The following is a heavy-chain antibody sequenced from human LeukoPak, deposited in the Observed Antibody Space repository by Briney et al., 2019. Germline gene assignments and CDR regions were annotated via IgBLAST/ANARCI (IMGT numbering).Heavy chain of an antibody. Sequence: GGPLRLSCAASGFTFSSYWMSWVRQAPGKGLEWVANIKQGGSEKFYVDSVKGRYTISRDNAKNSLYLQMNSLRAEDTAVYYCARDTRGYFDYWGQGTLVTVSS. CDR2: IKQGGSEK. D-gene: IGHD3-10*01. CDR1: GFTFSSYW. J-gene: IGHJ4*02. V-gene: IGHV3-7*05. CDR3: ARDTRGYFDY.